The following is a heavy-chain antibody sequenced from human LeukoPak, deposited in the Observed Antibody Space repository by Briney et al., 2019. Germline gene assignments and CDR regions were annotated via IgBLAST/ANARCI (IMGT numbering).Heavy chain of an antibody. J-gene: IGHJ4*02. V-gene: IGHV4-61*02. CDR2: IYTSGST. Sequence: PSQTLSLTCTVSGGSISSGSYYWSWIRQPAGKGLEWIGRIYTSGSTNYNPSLKSRVTILVDTSKNQFSLKLSSVTAADTAVYYCARFKGFNYYGSGSFYYFDYWGQGTLVTVSS. CDR1: GGSISSGSYY. CDR3: ARFKGFNYYGSGSFYYFDY. D-gene: IGHD3-10*01.